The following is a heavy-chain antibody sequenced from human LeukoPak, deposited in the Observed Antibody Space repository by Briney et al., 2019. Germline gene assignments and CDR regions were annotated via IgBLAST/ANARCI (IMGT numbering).Heavy chain of an antibody. Sequence: GGSLRLSCAASGFTFNTYGMSWVRQAPGKGLEWVANIKKDGSEKYYVDSVKGRFTISRDNAKTSLYLQMNSLRAEDTAVYYCARDLSGVTGYTYGRGIDYWGQGTLVTVSS. CDR2: IKKDGSEK. CDR1: GFTFNTYG. V-gene: IGHV3-7*01. D-gene: IGHD5-18*01. J-gene: IGHJ4*02. CDR3: ARDLSGVTGYTYGRGIDY.